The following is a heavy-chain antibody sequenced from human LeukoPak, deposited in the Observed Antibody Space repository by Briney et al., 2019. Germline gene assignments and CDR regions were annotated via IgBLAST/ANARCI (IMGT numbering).Heavy chain of an antibody. CDR3: ASPGGDYDILTGQIDY. CDR2: ISSSGGTI. Sequence: GGSLRLSCAASGFTFSSYEMNWVRQAPGKGLEWVSYISSSGGTIYYADSVKGRFTISRDNAKNSLYLQMNSLRAEDTAVYYCASPGGDYDILTGQIDYWGQGTLVTVSS. V-gene: IGHV3-48*03. J-gene: IGHJ4*02. CDR1: GFTFSSYE. D-gene: IGHD3-9*01.